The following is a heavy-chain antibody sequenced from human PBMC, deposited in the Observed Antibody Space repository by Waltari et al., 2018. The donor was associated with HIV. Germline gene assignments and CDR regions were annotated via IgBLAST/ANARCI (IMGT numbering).Heavy chain of an antibody. CDR1: GGSITSGGYY. Sequence: QVQLQETGPGLVKPSQTLSLTCTVSGGSITSGGYYWSWIRQHPGKGLEWIGYIYCSGSTYYNPSLKSRVTISVDTSNNQFSLKLSSVTAADTAVYYCAGRYCSGGSCYSSDYYGMDVWGQGTTVTVSS. V-gene: IGHV4-31*03. CDR2: IYCSGST. CDR3: AGRYCSGGSCYSSDYYGMDV. J-gene: IGHJ6*02. D-gene: IGHD2-15*01.